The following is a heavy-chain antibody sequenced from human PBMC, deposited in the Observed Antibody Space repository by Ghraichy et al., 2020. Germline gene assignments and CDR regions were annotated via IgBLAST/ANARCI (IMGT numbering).Heavy chain of an antibody. V-gene: IGHV3-23*01. J-gene: IGHJ6*02. Sequence: GESLRLSCAASGFTFSSYAMSWVRQAPGKGLEWVSAISGSGGSTYYADSVKGRFTISRDNSKNTLYLQMNSLRAEDTAVYYCAKAKVRGYYYYGMDVWGQGTTVTVSS. CDR3: AKAKVRGYYYYGMDV. CDR2: ISGSGGST. D-gene: IGHD2-21*01. CDR1: GFTFSSYA.